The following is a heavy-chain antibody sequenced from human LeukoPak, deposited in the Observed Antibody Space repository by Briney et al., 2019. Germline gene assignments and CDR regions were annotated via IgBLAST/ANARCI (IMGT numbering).Heavy chain of an antibody. J-gene: IGHJ4*02. Sequence: GGSLRLSCAASGFTFSSYAMSWVRQAPGKGLEWVSAISGSGGSTYYADSVKGRFTISRDNSKNTLYLQMNSLRAEDTAVYYCAKDPGAPEGTLMGLVDYWGQGTLVTVSS. CDR3: AKDPGAPEGTLMGLVDY. CDR1: GFTFSSYA. D-gene: IGHD1-14*01. V-gene: IGHV3-23*01. CDR2: ISGSGGST.